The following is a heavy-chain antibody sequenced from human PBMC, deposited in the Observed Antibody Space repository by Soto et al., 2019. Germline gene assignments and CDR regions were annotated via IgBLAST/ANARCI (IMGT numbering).Heavy chain of an antibody. CDR2: INHSGST. D-gene: IGHD3-16*01. CDR3: ARGRGIDY. J-gene: IGHJ4*02. V-gene: IGHV4-34*01. CDR1: GGSFSGYY. Sequence: SETLSLTCAVYGGSFSGYYWSWIRQPPGKGLEWIGEINHSGSTNYNPSLKSRVTISVDTSKNQFSLKLSSVTAADTAVYYCARGRGIDYWGQGTLVTVST.